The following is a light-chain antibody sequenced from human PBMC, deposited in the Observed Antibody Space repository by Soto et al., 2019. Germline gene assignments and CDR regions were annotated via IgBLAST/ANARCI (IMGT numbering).Light chain of an antibody. Sequence: EIVLTQSPAALSLSPGEGATLSCRASQSIGSYLAWYQQRPGQAPRLLIYDSSNRATGIPARFSGSGSGTGFTLIISSLEPEEFAVYSCQQRSSLPITFGQGTRLEIK. CDR1: QSIGSY. CDR3: QQRSSLPIT. CDR2: DSS. V-gene: IGKV3-11*01. J-gene: IGKJ5*01.